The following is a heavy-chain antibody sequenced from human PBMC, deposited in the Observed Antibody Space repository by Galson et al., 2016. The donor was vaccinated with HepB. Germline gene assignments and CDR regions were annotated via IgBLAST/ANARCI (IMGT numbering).Heavy chain of an antibody. V-gene: IGHV3-23*01. CDR3: AKRPYSYGWHYGMDV. CDR1: GFTFSSYA. CDR2: ISGSGGST. Sequence: SLRLSSAASGFTFSSYAMSWVRQAPGKGLEWVSAISGSGGSTYYADSVKGRFTISRDNSKNTLYLQMKSLRDEDTAVYYCAKRPYSYGWHYGMDVWGQGTTVTVS. D-gene: IGHD5-18*01. J-gene: IGHJ6*02.